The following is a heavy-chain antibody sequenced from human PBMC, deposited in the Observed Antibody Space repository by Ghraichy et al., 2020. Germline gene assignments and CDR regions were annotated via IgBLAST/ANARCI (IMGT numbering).Heavy chain of an antibody. Sequence: SETLSLTCAVSGGSISSSNWWSWVRQPPGKGLEWIGEIYHSGSTNYNPSLKSRVTISVDKSKNQFSLKLSSVTAADTAVYYCAGSSSGYDLLYYYYGVDVWGQATTVTVSS. CDR1: GGSISSSNW. CDR2: IYHSGST. J-gene: IGHJ6*02. CDR3: AGSSSGYDLLYYYYGVDV. D-gene: IGHD5-12*01. V-gene: IGHV4-4*02.